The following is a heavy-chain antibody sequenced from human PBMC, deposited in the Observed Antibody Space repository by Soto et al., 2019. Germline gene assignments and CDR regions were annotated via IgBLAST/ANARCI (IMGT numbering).Heavy chain of an antibody. CDR3: ARDLGGPGISVAGQRFDY. V-gene: IGHV1-3*01. CDR1: GYTFTAYA. J-gene: IGHJ4*02. D-gene: IGHD6-19*01. Sequence: ASVKVSCPASGYTFTAYAVHWVRRAPGQRLEWMGYINAGNGYTKYSQKFQGRVTITTDTSASTAYMELNSLRSEDTAVYYCARDLGGPGISVAGQRFDYWGRGTLVTVSS. CDR2: INAGNGYT.